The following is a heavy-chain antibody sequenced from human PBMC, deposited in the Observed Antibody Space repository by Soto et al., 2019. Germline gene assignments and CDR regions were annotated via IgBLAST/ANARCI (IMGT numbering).Heavy chain of an antibody. CDR1: DDSINSDKYY. D-gene: IGHD3-9*01. Sequence: QLQLQESGPGLVKPSETLSLTCSVSDDSINSDKYYWGWIRQPPGKGLEWIGRIYYRGNAYYNPSLQTRLTLSLDKSRSQFSLKLNSVTAADSAVYFCARLEGLATISYYFDFWGPGALVTVSS. CDR2: IYYRGNA. V-gene: IGHV4-39*01. CDR3: ARLEGLATISYYFDF. J-gene: IGHJ4*02.